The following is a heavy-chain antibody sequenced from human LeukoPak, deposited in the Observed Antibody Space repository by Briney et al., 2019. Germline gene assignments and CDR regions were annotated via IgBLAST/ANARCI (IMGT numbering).Heavy chain of an antibody. CDR2: ISYDGSNK. CDR3: ARDRYSYGFTGYFDL. D-gene: IGHD5-18*01. J-gene: IGHJ2*01. V-gene: IGHV3-30-3*01. CDR1: GFTFCIYA. Sequence: GGSLRLSCAASGFTFCIYAMRCVREAPGKGLGWVADISYDGSNKYYADSVKGRFTISRDNSKNTLYLQMNSLRAEDTAVYYCARDRYSYGFTGYFDLWGRGTLVTVSS.